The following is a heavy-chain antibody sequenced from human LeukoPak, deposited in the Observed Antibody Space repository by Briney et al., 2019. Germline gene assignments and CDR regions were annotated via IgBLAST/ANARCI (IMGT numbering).Heavy chain of an antibody. J-gene: IGHJ3*02. CDR2: IKQDGSET. CDR3: TRPTAFRGLDI. Sequence: GGSLRLSCAASGFTFSSYGMHWVRQAPGKGLEWVAHIKQDGSETHYVDSVKGRFTISKDNAKNSLYLQMNNLRAEDTAVYYCTRPTAFRGLDIWGQGTMVTVSS. V-gene: IGHV3-7*01. D-gene: IGHD2-21*02. CDR1: GFTFSSYG.